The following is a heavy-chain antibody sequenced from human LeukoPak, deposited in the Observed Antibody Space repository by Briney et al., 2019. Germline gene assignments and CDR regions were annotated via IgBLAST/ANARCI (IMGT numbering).Heavy chain of an antibody. D-gene: IGHD3-22*01. Sequence: GGSLRLSCAASGFTFSSYAMSWVRQAPGKGLEWVSAISGSGGSTYYADSVKGRFTISRDNSKNTLYLQMNSLRAEDTAVYYCAKTTYYYDSSGYYYGEYFDYWGQGTLVTVSS. CDR1: GFTFSSYA. CDR2: ISGSGGST. J-gene: IGHJ4*02. CDR3: AKTTYYYDSSGYYYGEYFDY. V-gene: IGHV3-23*01.